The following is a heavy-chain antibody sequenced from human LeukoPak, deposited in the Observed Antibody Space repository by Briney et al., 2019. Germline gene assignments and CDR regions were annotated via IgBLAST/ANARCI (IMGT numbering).Heavy chain of an antibody. V-gene: IGHV4-34*01. J-gene: IGHJ4*02. CDR1: GGSFSGYY. CDR2: INHSGST. Sequence: PETLSLTCAVYGGSFSGYYWSWIRQPPGKGLEWIGEINHSGSTNYNPSLKSRVTISVDTSKNQFSLKLSSVTAADTAVYYCARGLPCPLNWGQGTLVTVSS. CDR3: ARGLPCPLN.